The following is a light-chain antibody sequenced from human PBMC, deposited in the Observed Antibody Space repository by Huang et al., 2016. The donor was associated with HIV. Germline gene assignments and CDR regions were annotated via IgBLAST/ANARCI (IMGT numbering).Light chain of an antibody. J-gene: IGKJ4*01. Sequence: DIVMTQSPNSLAVSLGERATINGRSRQSGLSNSKNRNYLAWYQQKPGKLPKLLIYWASTREAGVPDRFSGSGSVTDFTLTISSLQAEDVAVYYCQQYYSIPPSFGGGTKVEIK. CDR1: QSGLSNSKNRNY. CDR2: WAS. CDR3: QQYYSIPPS. V-gene: IGKV4-1*01.